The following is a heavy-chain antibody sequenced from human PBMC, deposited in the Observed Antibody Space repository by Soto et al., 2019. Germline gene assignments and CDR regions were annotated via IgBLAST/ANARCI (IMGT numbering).Heavy chain of an antibody. Sequence: EVQLLESGGGLVQPGGSLRLSCAASGFTFSSYAMSWVRQAPGKGLERVSAISGSGGSTYYADSVKGRFTISRDNSKNTLYLQMNSLRAEDTAVYYCAKGIAYGSGSYYYWGQGTLVTVSS. CDR2: ISGSGGST. CDR1: GFTFSSYA. CDR3: AKGIAYGSGSYYY. D-gene: IGHD3-10*01. J-gene: IGHJ4*02. V-gene: IGHV3-23*01.